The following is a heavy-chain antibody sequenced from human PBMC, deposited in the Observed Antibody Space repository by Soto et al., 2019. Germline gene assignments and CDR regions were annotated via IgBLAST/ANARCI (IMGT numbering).Heavy chain of an antibody. V-gene: IGHV3-48*02. J-gene: IGHJ5*01. D-gene: IGHD2-15*01. CDR3: ARDRCYDGTCYSASDS. CDR1: GFRFSTYN. Sequence: GGSLRLSCAASGFRFSTYNMDWVRQAPGKGPEWIAHISTTSFTIYYADSVKGRFTISRDNDRNSLYLEMNSLRDKDTAVYYCARDRCYDGTCYSASDSWGQGTLVTVSS. CDR2: ISTTSFTI.